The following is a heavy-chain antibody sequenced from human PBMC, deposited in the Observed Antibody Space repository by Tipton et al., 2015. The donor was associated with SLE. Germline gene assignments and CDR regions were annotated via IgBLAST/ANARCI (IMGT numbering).Heavy chain of an antibody. CDR3: ARDAHGYYSGWMDY. D-gene: IGHD2-15*01. CDR1: GGSISSYY. CDR2: VYICGNT. J-gene: IGHJ4*02. Sequence: SLTCTVSGGSISSYYWNWIRQAAGKGLEWIGRVYICGNTNYNPSVQSRVTMSVDTSKNQFSLILSSVTAADTAVYYCARDAHGYYSGWMDYWGQGTLVTVSS. V-gene: IGHV4-4*07.